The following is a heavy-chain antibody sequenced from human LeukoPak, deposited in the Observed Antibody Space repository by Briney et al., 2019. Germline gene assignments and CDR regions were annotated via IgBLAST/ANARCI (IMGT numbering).Heavy chain of an antibody. CDR1: GGSISSYY. CDR3: ASGRTYYYYYMDV. J-gene: IGHJ6*03. V-gene: IGHV4-59*01. CDR2: IYYSGST. Sequence: SETLSLTCTVSGGSISSYYWSWIRQPPGKGLEWIGYIYYSGSTNYNPSLKSRVTISVDTSKNQFSLKLSSVTAADTAVYYCASGRTYYYYYMDVWGKGTTVTVSS.